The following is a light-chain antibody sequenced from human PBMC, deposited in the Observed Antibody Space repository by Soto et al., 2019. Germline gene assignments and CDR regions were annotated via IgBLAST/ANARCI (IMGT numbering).Light chain of an antibody. CDR2: DAS. V-gene: IGKV3-11*01. CDR3: HQRSNWPLT. Sequence: EIVLTQSPATLSLSPGGRATLSCRASQSVGSYLSWYQQKPGQAPRLLFYDASNRAAGIPARFSGSGSGTDFTLTISSLEPEDFAVYFCHQRSNWPLTFGGGTKVDIK. J-gene: IGKJ4*01. CDR1: QSVGSY.